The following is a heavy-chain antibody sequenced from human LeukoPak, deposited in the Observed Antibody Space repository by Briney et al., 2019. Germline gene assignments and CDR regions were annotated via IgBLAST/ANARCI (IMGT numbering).Heavy chain of an antibody. D-gene: IGHD4-23*01. CDR2: ISYDGSNK. CDR3: ARETTVVNGAFDI. CDR1: GFTFSSYA. V-gene: IGHV3-30-3*01. J-gene: IGHJ3*02. Sequence: GGSLRLSCAASGFTFSSYAMHWVRQAPGKGLEWVAVISYDGSNKYYADSVKGRFTISRDNSKNTLYLQMNSLRAEDTAVYYCARETTVVNGAFDIWGQGTMVTVSS.